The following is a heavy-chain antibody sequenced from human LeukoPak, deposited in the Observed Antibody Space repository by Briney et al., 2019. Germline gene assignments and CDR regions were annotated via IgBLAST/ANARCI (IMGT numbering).Heavy chain of an antibody. V-gene: IGHV1-2*06. CDR1: GYTFTGYY. CDR2: INPNSGGT. Sequence: GASVKVSCKASGYTFTGYYMHWVRQAPGQGLEWMGRINPNSGGTNYAQKFQGRVTMTRDTSISTAYMELSRLRSDDTAVYYCARIIYYYASSGIEGGSDYWGQGTLVTVSS. CDR3: ARIIYYYASSGIEGGSDY. J-gene: IGHJ4*02. D-gene: IGHD3-22*01.